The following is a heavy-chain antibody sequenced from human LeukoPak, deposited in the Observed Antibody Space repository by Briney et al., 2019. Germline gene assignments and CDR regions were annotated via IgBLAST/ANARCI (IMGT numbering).Heavy chain of an antibody. CDR3: AKGSAAAGTIYTFDI. Sequence: GGSLRLSCAASGFTFTTYAMSWVRPAPGKGLEWVSGITGSGGSAYYADSVKGRFTISRDNSKNTLYVQMNSLRVEDTAVYYCAKGSAAAGTIYTFDIWGQGTMLTVSS. CDR2: ITGSGGSA. J-gene: IGHJ3*02. V-gene: IGHV3-23*01. D-gene: IGHD6-13*01. CDR1: GFTFTTYA.